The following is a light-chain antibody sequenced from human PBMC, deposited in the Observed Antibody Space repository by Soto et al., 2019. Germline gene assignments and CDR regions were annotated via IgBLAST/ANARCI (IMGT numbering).Light chain of an antibody. CDR2: GAS. CDR3: QQYNNWPPIT. J-gene: IGKJ5*01. CDR1: QSVRSN. V-gene: IGKV3-15*01. Sequence: EIVMTQAPGTPSHSPGERATVCCXXSQSVRSNLAWYQQKPGQAPRLLIYGASTRATGIPARFSGSGSGTEFTLTISSLQSEDFAVYYCQQYNNWPPITFGQGTRLEIK.